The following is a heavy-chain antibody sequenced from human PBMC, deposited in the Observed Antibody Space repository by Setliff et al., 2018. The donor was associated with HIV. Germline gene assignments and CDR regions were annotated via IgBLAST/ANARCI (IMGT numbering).Heavy chain of an antibody. J-gene: IGHJ5*02. Sequence: HPGGSLRLSCGASGFTFSSYWMHWGRQVPGKGLVWVSRINSDGSSTTYADFVKGRFTISRDDAKNSLYLQLNSLRAEDTAVYYCARGPLSSSWYNWFDPWGQGTLVTASS. D-gene: IGHD6-13*01. CDR3: ARGPLSSSWYNWFDP. V-gene: IGHV3-74*03. CDR1: GFTFSSYW. CDR2: INSDGSST.